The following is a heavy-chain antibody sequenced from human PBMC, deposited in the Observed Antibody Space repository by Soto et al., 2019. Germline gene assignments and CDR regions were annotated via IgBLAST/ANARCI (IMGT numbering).Heavy chain of an antibody. CDR3: AKSRGSGSYFNPSDAFDF. V-gene: IGHV3-23*01. Sequence: EVQLLDSGGGLVQPGGSLRLSCAASGFTFSSYAMSWVRHAPGKGLEWVSSISGSGGGTYYADSVKGRFTNSRVNSTNALSLQMNSLRAEDTAVYYCAKSRGSGSYFNPSDAFDFWGQGTMVNVSS. D-gene: IGHD3-10*01. CDR1: GFTFSSYA. CDR2: ISGSGGGT. J-gene: IGHJ3*01.